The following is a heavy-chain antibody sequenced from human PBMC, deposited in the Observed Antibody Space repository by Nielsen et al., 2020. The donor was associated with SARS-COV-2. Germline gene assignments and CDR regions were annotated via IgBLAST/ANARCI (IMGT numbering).Heavy chain of an antibody. J-gene: IGHJ6*02. CDR3: ARDRYEYDFWSGYPGMAWGMDV. D-gene: IGHD3-3*01. CDR1: GFTFSSYS. Sequence: GGSLRLSCAASGFTFSSYSMNWVRQAPGKGLEWVSSISSSSSYIYYADSVKGRFTISRDNAKNSLYLQMNSLRAEDTAVYYCARDRYEYDFWSGYPGMAWGMDVWGQGTTVTVSS. CDR2: ISSSSSYI. V-gene: IGHV3-21*01.